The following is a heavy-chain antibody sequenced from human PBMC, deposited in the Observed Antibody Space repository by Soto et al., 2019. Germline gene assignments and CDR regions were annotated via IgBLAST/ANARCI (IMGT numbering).Heavy chain of an antibody. V-gene: IGHV4-39*01. CDR3: ARRRRSGWDYDY. CDR2: IYYSGNT. CDR1: GDSSISSSSYY. D-gene: IGHD6-19*01. Sequence: QLQLQESGPGLVKPSETLSLTCTVSGDSSISSSSYYWGWIRQPPGKGLEWIGSIYYSGNTYYNPSLKSRVTISVDTSKNQFSLKLRSVTAAHTAVYYCARRRRSGWDYDYWGQGTLVTVSS. J-gene: IGHJ4*02.